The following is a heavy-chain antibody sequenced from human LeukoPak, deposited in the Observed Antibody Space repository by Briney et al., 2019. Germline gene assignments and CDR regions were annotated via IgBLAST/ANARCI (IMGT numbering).Heavy chain of an antibody. D-gene: IGHD3-10*01. V-gene: IGHV3-7*01. J-gene: IGHJ4*02. Sequence: GGSLRLSCAASGFTFSPSWMTWVRQAPGKGLEWVASIREDGSEKTSVDSVKGRLTISRDNAKNSLYLQMDSLRAEDTAVYYCARGPTYGQAFDYWGQGTLVSVSS. CDR1: GFTFSPSW. CDR2: IREDGSEK. CDR3: ARGPTYGQAFDY.